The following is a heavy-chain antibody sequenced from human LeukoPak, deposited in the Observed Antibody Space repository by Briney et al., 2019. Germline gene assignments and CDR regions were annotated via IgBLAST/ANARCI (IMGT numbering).Heavy chain of an antibody. Sequence: PSETLSLTCAVYGGSFSGYYWSWIRQPPGKGLEWIGEINHSGSTNYSPSLKSRVTISVDTSKNQFSLKLSSATAADTAVYYCARAPSMVRGVPTDYWGQGTLVTVSS. D-gene: IGHD3-10*01. CDR2: INHSGST. CDR1: GGSFSGYY. V-gene: IGHV4-34*01. J-gene: IGHJ4*02. CDR3: ARAPSMVRGVPTDY.